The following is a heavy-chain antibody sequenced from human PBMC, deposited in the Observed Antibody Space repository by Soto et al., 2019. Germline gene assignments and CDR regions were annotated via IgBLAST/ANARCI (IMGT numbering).Heavy chain of an antibody. CDR1: GGTFSSYA. CDR3: ARVPPDFWSGYRYGMDV. J-gene: IGHJ6*02. CDR2: IIPIFGTA. V-gene: IGHV1-69*01. D-gene: IGHD3-3*01. Sequence: VQLVQSGAEVKKPGSSVKVSCKASGGTFSSYAISWVRQAPGQGLEWMGGIIPIFGTANYAQKFQGRVTITADESTSTAYMELSSLRSEDTAVYYCARVPPDFWSGYRYGMDVWGQGTTVTVSS.